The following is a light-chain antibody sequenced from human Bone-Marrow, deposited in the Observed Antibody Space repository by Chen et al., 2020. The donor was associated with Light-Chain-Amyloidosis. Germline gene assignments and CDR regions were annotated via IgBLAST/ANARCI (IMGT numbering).Light chain of an antibody. CDR2: REA. V-gene: IGLV3-25*03. CDR3: QSADSGGIDEVV. CDR1: DLPTKY. Sequence: SYDLPHPPSLSLSPGQPARIPCSGDDLPTKYAYWYQQKPGQAPVLVINREAERPPGSSEPFSGASSGTTATFTISGVQAEDEADYHCQSADSGGIDEVVFGGGTKLTVL. J-gene: IGLJ2*01.